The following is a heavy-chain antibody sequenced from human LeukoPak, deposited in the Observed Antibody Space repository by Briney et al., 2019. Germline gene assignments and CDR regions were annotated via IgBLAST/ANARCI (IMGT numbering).Heavy chain of an antibody. J-gene: IGHJ4*02. V-gene: IGHV1-2*02. D-gene: IGHD3-10*01. CDR1: GYTFTDYY. CDR2: INPNSRGT. Sequence: GASVKVSCKASGYTFTDYYMHWVRQAPGQGLEWMGWINPNSRGTDSAQKFQGRFSMTRDTSISTVYMELSSLRSEDTAVYYCARDSGMVRGTVDYWGQGTLVTVSS. CDR3: ARDSGMVRGTVDY.